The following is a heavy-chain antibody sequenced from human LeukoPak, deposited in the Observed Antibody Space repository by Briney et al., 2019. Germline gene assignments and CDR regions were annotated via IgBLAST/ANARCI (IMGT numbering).Heavy chain of an antibody. CDR1: GYTFTGYY. CDR3: ATPGGVGYSSGWYLDY. D-gene: IGHD6-19*01. J-gene: IGHJ4*02. CDR2: INPNSGGT. Sequence: ASVKVSCKASGYTFTGYYMHRVRQAPGQGLEWMGWINPNSGGTNYAQKFQGRVTMTRDTSISTAYMELSRLRSEDTAVYYCATPGGVGYSSGWYLDYWGQGTLVTVSS. V-gene: IGHV1-2*02.